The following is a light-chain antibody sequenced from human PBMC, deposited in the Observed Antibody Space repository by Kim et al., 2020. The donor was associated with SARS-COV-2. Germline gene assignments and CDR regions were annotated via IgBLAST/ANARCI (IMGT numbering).Light chain of an antibody. CDR3: QQSYSTPRFT. V-gene: IGKV1-39*01. Sequence: SVGDRVTITCPASQSISSYLNWYQQKPGKAPKLLIYAASSLQSGVPSRFSGSGSGTDFTLTISSLQPEDFATYYCQQSYSTPRFTFGPGTKVDIK. CDR1: QSISSY. J-gene: IGKJ3*01. CDR2: AAS.